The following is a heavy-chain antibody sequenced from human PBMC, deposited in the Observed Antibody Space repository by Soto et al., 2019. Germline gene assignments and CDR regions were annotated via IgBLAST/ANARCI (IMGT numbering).Heavy chain of an antibody. Sequence: VKVSCKASGYTFTRYYMHCVRQAPGQGLEWMRIINPSGGSTSYAQNFQGRLSMTRDTSTSTVYMELNSLRPEDTAVYYCARSVNTAMAPLDYWGQGTLVTVSS. CDR2: INPSGGST. CDR1: GYTFTRYY. V-gene: IGHV1-46*01. J-gene: IGHJ4*02. D-gene: IGHD5-18*01. CDR3: ARSVNTAMAPLDY.